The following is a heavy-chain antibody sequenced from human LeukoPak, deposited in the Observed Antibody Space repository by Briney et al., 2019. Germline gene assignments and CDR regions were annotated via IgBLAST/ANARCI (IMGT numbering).Heavy chain of an antibody. CDR3: ARTPPKHRVVGVLATITW. CDR2: IIPIFGTA. Sequence: AASVKVSCKASGGTFSSYAISWVRQAPGQGLEWMGGIIPIFGTANYAQKFQGRVTMTRDTSTSTVYMELSSLRSEDTAVYYCARTPPKHRVVGVLATITWGGQGTLVTVSS. CDR1: GGTFSSYA. V-gene: IGHV1-69*05. J-gene: IGHJ4*02. D-gene: IGHD5-24*01.